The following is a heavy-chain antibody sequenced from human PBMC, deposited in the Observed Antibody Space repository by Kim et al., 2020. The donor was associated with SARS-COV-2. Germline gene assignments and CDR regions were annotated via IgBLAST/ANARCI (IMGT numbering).Heavy chain of an antibody. CDR2: IGQAGTTFI. Sequence: GGSLRLSCATSGFSFNTFGMAWVRQAPGRGLEWLSFIGQAGTTFIKYADSVQGRFTISRDNSKNTLYLQMNNLRVDDTAIYYCAKHRRPGYDDFDYWGQGTLVTVSS. CDR3: AKHRRPGYDDFDY. D-gene: IGHD5-12*01. J-gene: IGHJ4*02. CDR1: GFSFNTFG. V-gene: IGHV3-23*01.